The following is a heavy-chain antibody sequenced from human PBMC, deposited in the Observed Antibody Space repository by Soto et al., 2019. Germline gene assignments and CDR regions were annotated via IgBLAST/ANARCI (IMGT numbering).Heavy chain of an antibody. CDR2: IYPGDSDT. Sequence: EVQLVQSGAEVKKPGESLKISCKGSGYSFTSYWIGWVRQMPGKGLEWMGIIYPGDSDTRYSPSFQGQVTISADKSIGTAYLQWSSLKSSDTAMYYCARRSSESRILEWLLFSGWFDPWGQGTLVTVSS. V-gene: IGHV5-51*03. D-gene: IGHD3-3*01. CDR1: GYSFTSYW. CDR3: ARRSSESRILEWLLFSGWFDP. J-gene: IGHJ5*02.